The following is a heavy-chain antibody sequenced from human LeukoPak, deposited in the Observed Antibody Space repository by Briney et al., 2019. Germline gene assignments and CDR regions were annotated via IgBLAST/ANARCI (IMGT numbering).Heavy chain of an antibody. D-gene: IGHD3-22*01. V-gene: IGHV1-2*02. Sequence: ASVKVSCKASGYTFTGYYMHWVRLAPGQGLEWMGWINPNSGGTNYAQKFQGRVTMTRDTSISTAYMELSRLRSDDTAVYYCARGPRITMIVVVTPFDYWGQGTLVTVSS. CDR2: INPNSGGT. CDR3: ARGPRITMIVVVTPFDY. J-gene: IGHJ4*02. CDR1: GYTFTGYY.